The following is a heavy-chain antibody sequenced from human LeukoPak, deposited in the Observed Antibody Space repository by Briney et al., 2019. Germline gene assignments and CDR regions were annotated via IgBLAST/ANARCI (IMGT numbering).Heavy chain of an antibody. Sequence: ASVKVSCKASGYTFTSYDINWVRQATGQGLEWMGWMNPNSGNTGYAQKFQGRVTMTRNTSISTAYMELSSLRSEDTAVYYCARVRGSGSYYIGDIDYWGQGTLVTVSS. CDR2: MNPNSGNT. CDR1: GYTFTSYD. CDR3: ARVRGSGSYYIGDIDY. D-gene: IGHD3-10*01. V-gene: IGHV1-8*01. J-gene: IGHJ4*02.